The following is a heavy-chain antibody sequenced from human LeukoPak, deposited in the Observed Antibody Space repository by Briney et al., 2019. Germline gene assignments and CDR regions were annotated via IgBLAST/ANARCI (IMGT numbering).Heavy chain of an antibody. CDR1: GGSFSGYY. J-gene: IGHJ4*02. CDR2: INHSGST. Sequence: PSETLSLTCAVYGGSFSGYYWSWIRQPPGKGLEWIGEINHSGSTNYNPSLKSPVTISVDTSKNQFSPKLRSVTPADTAVYYCARNDGRYFNYWGQGTLVTVSS. V-gene: IGHV4-34*01. D-gene: IGHD1-1*01. CDR3: ARNDGRYFNY.